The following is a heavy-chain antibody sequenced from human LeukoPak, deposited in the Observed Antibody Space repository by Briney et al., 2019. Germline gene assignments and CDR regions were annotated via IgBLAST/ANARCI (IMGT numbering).Heavy chain of an antibody. CDR3: ASVGATGGSFDY. J-gene: IGHJ4*02. CDR2: IYYSGST. Sequence: SETLSLTCTVSGGSISSYYWSWIRQPPGEGLEWIGYIYYSGSTNYNPSLKSRVTISVDTSKNQFSLKLSSVTAADTAVYYCASVGATGGSFDYWGQGTLVTVSS. V-gene: IGHV4-59*01. CDR1: GGSISSYY. D-gene: IGHD1-26*01.